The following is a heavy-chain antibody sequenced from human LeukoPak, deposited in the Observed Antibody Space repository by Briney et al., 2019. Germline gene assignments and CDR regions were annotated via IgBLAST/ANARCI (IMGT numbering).Heavy chain of an antibody. CDR3: ARDGTYGSGSYYNGRFDY. CDR2: IASDSTI. V-gene: IGHV3-48*03. J-gene: IGHJ4*02. Sequence: PGGSLRLSCVASGFILSTSEMNWVRQAPGKGLEWVSFIASDSTIYYADSVRGRFTLSRDNAKNTLYLQMNSLRAEDTAVYYCARDGTYGSGSYYNGRFDYWGQGTLVTVSS. CDR1: GFILSTSE. D-gene: IGHD3-10*01.